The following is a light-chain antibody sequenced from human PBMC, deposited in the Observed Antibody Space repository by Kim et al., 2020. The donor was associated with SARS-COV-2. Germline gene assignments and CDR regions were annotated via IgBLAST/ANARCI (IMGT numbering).Light chain of an antibody. CDR2: DVT. CDR1: SSDVGGYNY. J-gene: IGLJ3*02. CDR3: CSYAGSYTWV. Sequence: QSALTQPRSVSGSPGQSVTISCTGTSSDVGGYNYVSWYQHHPGEAPKLMIYDVTKRPSGVPDRFSASKSGNTASLTISGLQAEDEADYYCCSYAGSYTWVFGGGTKVTVL. V-gene: IGLV2-11*01.